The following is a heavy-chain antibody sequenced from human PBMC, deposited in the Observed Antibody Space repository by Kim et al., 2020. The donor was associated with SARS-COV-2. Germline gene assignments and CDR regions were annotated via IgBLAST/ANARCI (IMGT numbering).Heavy chain of an antibody. CDR1: GYTFTSYG. CDR2: ISAYNGNT. J-gene: IGHJ3*02. D-gene: IGHD1-26*01. Sequence: ASVKVSCKASGYTFTSYGISWVRQAPGQGLEWMGWISAYNGNTNYAQKLQGRVTMTTDTSTSTAYMELRSLRSDDTAVYYCARVAPKRGGSYRLGAFDIWGQGTMVTVSS. CDR3: ARVAPKRGGSYRLGAFDI. V-gene: IGHV1-18*01.